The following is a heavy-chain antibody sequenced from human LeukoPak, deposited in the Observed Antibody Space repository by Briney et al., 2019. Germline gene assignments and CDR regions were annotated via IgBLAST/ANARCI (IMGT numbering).Heavy chain of an antibody. D-gene: IGHD3-10*01. CDR3: AKDSYASGSYSFQVEY. V-gene: IGHV3-30*18. J-gene: IGHJ4*02. Sequence: GGSLRLSCAASGFTFSSYWMSWVRQAPGKGLEWVAVISYDGGNKYYADSVKGRFTISRDNSKNTLYLQMNSLRAEDTAVYYCAKDSYASGSYSFQVEYWGQGTLVTVSS. CDR1: GFTFSSYW. CDR2: ISYDGGNK.